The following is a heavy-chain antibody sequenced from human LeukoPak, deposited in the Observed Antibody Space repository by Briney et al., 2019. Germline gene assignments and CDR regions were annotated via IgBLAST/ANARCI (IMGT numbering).Heavy chain of an antibody. Sequence: GGSLRLSCAASGFTFSNAWMSWVRQAPGKGLEWFSSISSSSYIYYADSVKGRFTISRDNAKNSLYLQMNSLRAEDTAVYYCARDGAPLKGLDYYYYYYMDVWGKGTTVTVSS. CDR1: GFTFSNAW. D-gene: IGHD2-8*01. V-gene: IGHV3-69-1*01. J-gene: IGHJ6*03. CDR2: ISSSSYI. CDR3: ARDGAPLKGLDYYYYYYMDV.